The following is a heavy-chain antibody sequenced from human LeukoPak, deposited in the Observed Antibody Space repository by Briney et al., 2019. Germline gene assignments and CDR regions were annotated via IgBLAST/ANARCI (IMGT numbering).Heavy chain of an antibody. CDR1: GFTFSSYE. CDR3: ARWSSGKDY. J-gene: IGHJ4*02. Sequence: GGSLGLSCAASGFTFSSYEMNWVRQAPGRGLEWVSYISSSGSTIYYADSVKGRFTISRDNAKNSLYLQMYSLRAEDTAVYYFARWSSGKDYWGQGTLVTVSS. V-gene: IGHV3-48*03. D-gene: IGHD3-22*01. CDR2: ISSSGSTI.